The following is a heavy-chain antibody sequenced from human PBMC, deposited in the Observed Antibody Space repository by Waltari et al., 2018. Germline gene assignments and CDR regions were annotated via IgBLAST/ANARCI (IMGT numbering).Heavy chain of an antibody. D-gene: IGHD2-15*01. CDR2: VHGSGRT. J-gene: IGHJ4*02. CDR3: ARDRGRGLYLDS. Sequence: QLQLQESGPGLVEPSGTLSLTCAVAGDSIPSRYLWNWVRQSPGKGLEWIGQVHGSGRTNYNPSLASRVTVSLDTYNNQFSLKVASATAADTAVYYCARDRGRGLYLDSWGPGTLVTVSP. V-gene: IGHV4-4*02. CDR1: GDSIPSRYL.